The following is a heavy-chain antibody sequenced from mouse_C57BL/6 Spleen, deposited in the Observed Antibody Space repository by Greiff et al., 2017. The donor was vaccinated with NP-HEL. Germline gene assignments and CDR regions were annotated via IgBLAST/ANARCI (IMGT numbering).Heavy chain of an antibody. V-gene: IGHV1-20*01. CDR2: INPYNGDT. CDR1: GYSFTGYF. J-gene: IGHJ1*03. D-gene: IGHD2-12*01. CDR3: ARGGSYPGYFDV. Sequence: VQLQQSGPELVKPGDSVKISCKASGYSFTGYFMNWVMQSHGKSLEWIGRINPYNGDTFYNQKFKGKATLTVDKSSSTAHMELRSLTSDDSAVYYCARGGSYPGYFDVWGTGTTVTVSS.